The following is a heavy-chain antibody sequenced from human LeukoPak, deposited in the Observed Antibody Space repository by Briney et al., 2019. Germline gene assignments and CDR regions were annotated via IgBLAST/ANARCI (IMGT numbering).Heavy chain of an antibody. CDR3: ARDRSQRAYSYGPDGE. CDR2: ISYDGSNK. V-gene: IGHV3-30*01. CDR1: GFTFSSYA. J-gene: IGHJ4*02. D-gene: IGHD5-18*01. Sequence: GGSLRLSCAASGFTFSSYAMHWVRQAPGKGLEWVAVISYDGSNKFYADSVKGRFTISRDNSKNTLFLQMNSLRAEDTAVFYCARDRSQRAYSYGPDGEWGQGTPVTVSS.